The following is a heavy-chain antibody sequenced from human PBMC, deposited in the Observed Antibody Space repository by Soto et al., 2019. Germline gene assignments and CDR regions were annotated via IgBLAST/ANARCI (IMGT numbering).Heavy chain of an antibody. CDR1: GFTFGSFA. CDR2: ISYEGSNK. CDR3: ARDRAVELTAGYSSSWYRSYFDY. J-gene: IGHJ4*02. Sequence: QVQLVESGGGVVQPGRSLRLSGAASGFTFGSFARHWVGQAPGKGLEWGAVISYEGSNKYYADSVKGRFTFARDNSKNTLYLQMNSLRAEDTAVYYCARDRAVELTAGYSSSWYRSYFDYWGQGTLVTVSS. V-gene: IGHV3-30-3*01. D-gene: IGHD6-13*01.